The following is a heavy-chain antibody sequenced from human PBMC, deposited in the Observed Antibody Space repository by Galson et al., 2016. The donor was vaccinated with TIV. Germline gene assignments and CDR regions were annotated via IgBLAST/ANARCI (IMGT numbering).Heavy chain of an antibody. CDR1: GFTFSDYA. J-gene: IGHJ5*02. CDR3: ATLPYSSPSDWFGP. V-gene: IGHV3-23*01. D-gene: IGHD6-6*01. Sequence: SLRLSCAASGFTFSDYAMNWVRQAPGKGLEWVSVIVGGGYSTHYADSVEGRFTISRDNSNNMVYLPMNSLRAEDTAIYYCATLPYSSPSDWFGPWGQGTLVTVSS. CDR2: IVGGGYST.